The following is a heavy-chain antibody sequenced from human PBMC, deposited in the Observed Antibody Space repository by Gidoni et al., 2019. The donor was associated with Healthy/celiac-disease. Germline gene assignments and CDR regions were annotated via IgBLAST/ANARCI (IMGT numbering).Heavy chain of an antibody. D-gene: IGHD5-12*01. Sequence: EVQLVESGGGLVKPGGSLRLSCAASGFPFRSYSMNWVRQAPGKGLEWVSSISSSSSYIYYADSVKGRFTISRDNAKNSLYLQMNSLRAEDTAVYYCAREGYSGYDLSFDYWGQGTLVTVSS. CDR2: ISSSSSYI. CDR1: GFPFRSYS. V-gene: IGHV3-21*01. CDR3: AREGYSGYDLSFDY. J-gene: IGHJ4*02.